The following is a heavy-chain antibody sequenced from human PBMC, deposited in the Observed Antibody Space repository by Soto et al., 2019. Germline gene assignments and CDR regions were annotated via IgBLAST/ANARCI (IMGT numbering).Heavy chain of an antibody. Sequence: EVQLWESEGGLVQPGGSLRLSCAASGFTFSSYAMSWVRQAPGKGLEWVSAIRGSGGSTYYADSVKGRFTISRDNSKNTLYLQMNSLRAEDTAVYYCAKDVAYDFGSGPWYIDLWGRGTLVTVSS. D-gene: IGHD3-3*01. CDR3: AKDVAYDFGSGPWYIDL. CDR2: IRGSGGST. J-gene: IGHJ2*01. CDR1: GFTFSSYA. V-gene: IGHV3-23*01.